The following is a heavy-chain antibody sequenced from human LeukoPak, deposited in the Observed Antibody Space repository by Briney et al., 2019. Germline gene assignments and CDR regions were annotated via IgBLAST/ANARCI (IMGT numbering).Heavy chain of an antibody. CDR2: ISAYNGNT. CDR3: ARDVVVTAMGGDY. J-gene: IGHJ4*02. CDR1: GYTFTSYG. D-gene: IGHD2-21*02. Sequence: ASVKVSCKASGYTFTSYGISWVRQAPGQGLEWMGWISAYNGNTNYAQKHQGRVTMTTDTSTSTAYVELRSLRSDDTAVYYCARDVVVTAMGGDYWGQGTLVTVSS. V-gene: IGHV1-18*01.